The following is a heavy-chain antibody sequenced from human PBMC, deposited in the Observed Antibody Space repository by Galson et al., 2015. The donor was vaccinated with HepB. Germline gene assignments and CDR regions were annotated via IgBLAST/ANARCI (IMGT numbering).Heavy chain of an antibody. CDR1: GITFDSYS. D-gene: IGHD3-22*01. J-gene: IGHJ6*03. V-gene: IGHV3-21*01. CDR3: AKGGGYHGPSRYYYYLDV. Sequence: SLRLSCAASGITFDSYSMNWVRQAPGKGLEWVSSISGSGSETYYADSVKGRFSISRDNANNSLDLQMNSLRVEDTAVYYCAKGGGYHGPSRYYYYLDVWGKGTTVTVSS. CDR2: ISGSGSET.